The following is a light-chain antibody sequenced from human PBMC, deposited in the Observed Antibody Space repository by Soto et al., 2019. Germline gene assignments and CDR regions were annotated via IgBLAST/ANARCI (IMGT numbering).Light chain of an antibody. CDR3: QSSDSSLSGSI. CDR1: SSNIGAGYD. CDR2: GNS. V-gene: IGLV1-40*01. J-gene: IGLJ2*01. Sequence: QSVLTQPPSVSGAPGQRVTISCTGSSSNIGAGYDVHWYQQLPGTAPKLLIYGNSNRPSGVPDRFSGSKSGTSASLAITGLQAEDEADYYCQSSDSSLSGSIFGGGNKLTVL.